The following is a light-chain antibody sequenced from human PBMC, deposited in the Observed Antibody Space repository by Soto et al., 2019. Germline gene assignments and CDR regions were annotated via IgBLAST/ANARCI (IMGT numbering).Light chain of an antibody. Sequence: DGVMTQSPLSLRVTLGQPASISCRSSQSLVYRDGNTYLRWFQQRPGQCPRRPIYQAPNRAPGLPDSFSGSGSGTDFPLKISRVEAEYLGVYSCMQGTHSPQTFGQGTKA. CDR2: QAP. CDR1: QSLVYRDGNTY. J-gene: IGKJ1*01. CDR3: MQGTHSPQT. V-gene: IGKV2-30*01.